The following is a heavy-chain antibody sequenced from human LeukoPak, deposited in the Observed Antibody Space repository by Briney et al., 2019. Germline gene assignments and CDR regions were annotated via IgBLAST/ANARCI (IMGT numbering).Heavy chain of an antibody. J-gene: IGHJ6*03. V-gene: IGHV4-59*12. CDR3: ARDLVAGSGSYSYYYMDV. CDR2: IYYSGST. D-gene: IGHD3-10*01. Sequence: SETLSLTCTVSGGSISSYYWSWIRQPPGKGLEWIGYIYYSGSTNYNPSLKSRVTISVDTSKNQFSLKLSSVTAADTAVYYCARDLVAGSGSYSYYYMDVWGKGTTVTISS. CDR1: GGSISSYY.